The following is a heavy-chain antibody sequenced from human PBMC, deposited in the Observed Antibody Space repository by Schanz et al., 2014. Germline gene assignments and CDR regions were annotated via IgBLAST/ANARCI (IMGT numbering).Heavy chain of an antibody. CDR3: AKEGTVVSGSPRDY. CDR1: GFTFSTYA. J-gene: IGHJ4*02. Sequence: EVQLVESGGGLVQPGGSLRLSCAASGFTFSTYAMTWVRQAPGKGLEWVSSISAGGTNTYYADSVKGRFTLSRDNSKNTLYLQMNSLIVEDTAVYYCAKEGTVVSGSPRDYSGRGTLVTVSS. CDR2: ISAGGTNT. V-gene: IGHV3-23*04. D-gene: IGHD3-10*01.